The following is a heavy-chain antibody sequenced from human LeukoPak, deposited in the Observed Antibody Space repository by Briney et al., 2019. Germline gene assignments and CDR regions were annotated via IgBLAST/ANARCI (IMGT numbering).Heavy chain of an antibody. CDR1: GGSISAHY. CDR3: AGCSGDDAFDI. D-gene: IGHD3-10*02. CDR2: IYYSGST. J-gene: IGHJ3*02. Sequence: SETLSLTCTVSGGSISAHYWSWIRQPPGKGLEWIAYIYYSGSTNYNPSLKSRVTISVDTSKNQFSLKLSSVTAADTAVYYCAGCSGDDAFDIWGQGTTVTVSS. V-gene: IGHV4-59*11.